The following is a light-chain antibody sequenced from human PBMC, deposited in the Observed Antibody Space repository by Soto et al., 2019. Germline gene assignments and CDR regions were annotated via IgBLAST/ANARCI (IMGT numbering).Light chain of an antibody. J-gene: IGKJ4*01. V-gene: IGKV1-5*01. CDR1: QSITTW. Sequence: DIHMTQSPSTLSASVGDRVTITCRASQSITTWLAWYQQKPGKAPNLLIFDASILESGVPSRFSGSVSGTEFTLTISSLQPDDFGTYYCQQYDNYSLTFGGGTKVDVK. CDR2: DAS. CDR3: QQYDNYSLT.